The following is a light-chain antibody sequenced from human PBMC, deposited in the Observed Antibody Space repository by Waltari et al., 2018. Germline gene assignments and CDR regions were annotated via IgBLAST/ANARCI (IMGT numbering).Light chain of an antibody. CDR1: SSDVGRYNL. CDR2: DVT. CDR3: CSFTTRSTWV. V-gene: IGLV2-14*01. Sequence: QSALTQPAPVSGSPGQSITISCTGTSSDVGRYNLVSWYQQHPGKVPKLLIFDVTNRPSGVSHRFSGSKSGNTASLTISGLQAEDESDYYCCSFTTRSTWVFGGGTKLTVL. J-gene: IGLJ3*02.